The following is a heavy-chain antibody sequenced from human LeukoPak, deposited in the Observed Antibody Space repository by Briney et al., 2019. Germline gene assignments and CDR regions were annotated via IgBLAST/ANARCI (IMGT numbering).Heavy chain of an antibody. CDR3: ARGDQVGAVDY. CDR1: GGSISSYY. D-gene: IGHD1-26*01. Sequence: SETLSLTCTVSGGSISSYYWSWIRQPAGKGLEWIGRIYTSGSTNYNPSLKSRVAMSVDTSKNQFSLKLSSMTAADTAVYYCARGDQVGAVDYWGQGTLVTVSS. V-gene: IGHV4-4*07. CDR2: IYTSGST. J-gene: IGHJ4*02.